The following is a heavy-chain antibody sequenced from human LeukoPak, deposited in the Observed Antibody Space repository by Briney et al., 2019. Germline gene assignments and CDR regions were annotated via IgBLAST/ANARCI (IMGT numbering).Heavy chain of an antibody. V-gene: IGHV4-39*07. J-gene: IGHJ4*02. CDR2: IYYSGST. D-gene: IGHD6-6*01. CDR3: ARDSSSSAGYEYDY. Sequence: SETLSLTCTVSGGSIRNSGYYWGWIRQPPGKGLEWIGSIYYSGSTYYKPSLKSRVTISVDTSKNQFSLKLSSVTAADTAVYYCARDSSSSAGYEYDYWGQGTLVTVSS. CDR1: GGSIRNSGYY.